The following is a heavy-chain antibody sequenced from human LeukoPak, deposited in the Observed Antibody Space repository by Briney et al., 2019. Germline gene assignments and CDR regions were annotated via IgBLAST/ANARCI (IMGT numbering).Heavy chain of an antibody. D-gene: IGHD4-17*01. V-gene: IGHV1-8*01. CDR1: GYTFTSYD. Sequence: ASVTVSCKASGYTFTSYDINWVRQAPGQGLEWMGWMNPNSGNTGYVQKFQGRVTMTRNTSISTAYMELSSLRSEDTAVYYCARAYGDYGYPYYYYGMDVWGQGTTVTVSS. CDR2: MNPNSGNT. CDR3: ARAYGDYGYPYYYYGMDV. J-gene: IGHJ6*02.